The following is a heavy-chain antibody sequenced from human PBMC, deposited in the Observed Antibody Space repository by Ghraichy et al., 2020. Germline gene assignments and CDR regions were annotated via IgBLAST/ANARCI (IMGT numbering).Heavy chain of an antibody. CDR1: GFTFSSYA. CDR3: ASVQVYNWNYRDAFDI. V-gene: IGHV3-23*01. CDR2: ISGSGGST. J-gene: IGHJ3*02. D-gene: IGHD1-7*01. Sequence: GGSLRLSCAASGFTFSSYAMSWVRQAPGKGLEWVSAISGSGGSTYYADSVKGRFTISRDNSKNTLYLQMNSLRAEDTAVYYCASVQVYNWNYRDAFDIWGQGTMVTVSS.